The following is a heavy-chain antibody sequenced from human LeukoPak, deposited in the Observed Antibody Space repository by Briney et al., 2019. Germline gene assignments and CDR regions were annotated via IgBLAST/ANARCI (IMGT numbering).Heavy chain of an antibody. J-gene: IGHJ3*02. D-gene: IGHD3-16*02. Sequence: PSETLSLTCTVSGGSISSYYWSWIRQPAGKGLEWIGRIYTSGSTNYNPSLKSRVTMSVDTSKNQFSLKLSSVTAADTAVYYCASSYYDYVWGSYRYDAFDIWGQGTMVTVSS. CDR2: IYTSGST. CDR3: ASSYYDYVWGSYRYDAFDI. CDR1: GGSISSYY. V-gene: IGHV4-4*07.